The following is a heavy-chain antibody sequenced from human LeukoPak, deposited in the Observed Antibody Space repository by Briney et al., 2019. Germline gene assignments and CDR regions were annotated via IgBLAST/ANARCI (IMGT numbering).Heavy chain of an antibody. J-gene: IGHJ4*02. Sequence: PGGSLRLSCVASGFTFSIYAMSWVRQAPGKGLELVSGISGSGGSTHYADSVQGRFTVSSDNSKNTLYLQMINLRAEDTAVYYCAKRPGYSSSWFYFDYWGQGTLVTVSS. V-gene: IGHV3-23*01. CDR3: AKRPGYSSSWFYFDY. CDR2: ISGSGGST. D-gene: IGHD6-13*01. CDR1: GFTFSIYA.